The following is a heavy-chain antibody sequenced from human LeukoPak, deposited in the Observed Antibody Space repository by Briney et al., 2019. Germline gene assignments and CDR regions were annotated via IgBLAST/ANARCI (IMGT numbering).Heavy chain of an antibody. CDR3: AKEGLYDFWSGYSYYYYGMDV. CDR2: ISGSGGST. V-gene: IGHV3-23*01. J-gene: IGHJ6*02. Sequence: PGGSLRLSCAASGFTFSSYGMHWVRQAPGKGLEWVSGISGSGGSTYYADSVKGRFTISRDNSKNTLYLQMNSLRAEDTAVYYCAKEGLYDFWSGYSYYYYGMDVWGQGTTVTVSS. CDR1: GFTFSSYG. D-gene: IGHD3-3*01.